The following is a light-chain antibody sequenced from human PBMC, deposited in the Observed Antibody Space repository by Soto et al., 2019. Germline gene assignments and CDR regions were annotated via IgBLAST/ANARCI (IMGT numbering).Light chain of an antibody. V-gene: IGKV1-8*01. Sequence: IRXTQSPSSFSASTGDRVTITCRASQXXSSHLAWYQVKPGKAPRLLIYTASYLESGVPSRFSGSGSGTDFTLTISSLQSEDFAVYYCQQYFSYPLTFGGGTKVEIK. J-gene: IGKJ4*01. CDR1: QXXSSH. CDR3: QQYFSYPLT. CDR2: TAS.